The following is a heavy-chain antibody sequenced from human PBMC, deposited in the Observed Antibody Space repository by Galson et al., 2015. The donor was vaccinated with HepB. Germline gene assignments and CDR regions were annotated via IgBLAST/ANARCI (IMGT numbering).Heavy chain of an antibody. CDR1: GYSFTGHY. J-gene: IGHJ4*02. CDR3: ARVTYSYGSGEF. Sequence: SVKVSCKASGYSFTGHYMHWVRQAPGQGLERMGWINANTGGAKYAQKFQGRVTMTRDTSISTAYMELSRLRSDDTAVYYCARVTYSYGSGEFWGQGTLVTVSS. CDR2: INANTGGA. D-gene: IGHD3-10*01. V-gene: IGHV1-2*02.